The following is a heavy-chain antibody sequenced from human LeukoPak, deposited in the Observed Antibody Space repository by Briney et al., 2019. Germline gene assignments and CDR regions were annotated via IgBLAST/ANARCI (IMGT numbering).Heavy chain of an antibody. J-gene: IGHJ4*02. V-gene: IGHV3-30*02. CDR3: AKDYNYGFDY. Sequence: PGGSLRLSCAASGFTFSTYYMTWVRQAPGKGLEWVAFIRYEGNIKSYADSVKGRFTISRDNFNNILYLQMNSLRAEDTAVYYCAKDYNYGFDYWGQGAQVTVSA. CDR1: GFTFSTYY. D-gene: IGHD5-24*01. CDR2: IRYEGNIK.